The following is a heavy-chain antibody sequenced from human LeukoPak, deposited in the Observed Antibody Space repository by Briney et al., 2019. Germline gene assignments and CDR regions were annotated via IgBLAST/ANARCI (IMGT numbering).Heavy chain of an antibody. V-gene: IGHV1-69*01. D-gene: IGHD3-9*01. CDR2: LIPIFGTA. CDR3: ARGGYDILTGYPTQVYFQH. CDR1: GGTVSSYA. Sequence: GSSVKVSCKASGGTVSSYAISWVRQAPGQGLEWLGGLIPIFGTADYAQKFQGRVTITADESTSTAYMELSSLRSEDTAVYYCARGGYDILTGYPTQVYFQHWGQGTLVTVSS. J-gene: IGHJ1*01.